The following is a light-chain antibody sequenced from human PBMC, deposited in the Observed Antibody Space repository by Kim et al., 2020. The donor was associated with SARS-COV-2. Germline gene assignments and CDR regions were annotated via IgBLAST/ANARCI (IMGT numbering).Light chain of an antibody. V-gene: IGKV1-5*02. CDR1: QSSSGS. CDR2: DAS. CDR3: QQYESYSPT. J-gene: IGKJ1*01. Sequence: ASVGDRVTIVCRASQSSSGSLAWYQQKPGKAPKLLSSDASSLESGVPSRFSGSGSGTEFTLTISSLQPDDFASYYCQQYESYSPTFGQGTKVDIK.